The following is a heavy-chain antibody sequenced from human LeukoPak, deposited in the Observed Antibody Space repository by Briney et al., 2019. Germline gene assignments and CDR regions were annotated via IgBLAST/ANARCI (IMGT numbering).Heavy chain of an antibody. Sequence: GGSLRLSCAASGFTFSNAWMSWVRQAPGKGLEWVGRIKSKADGGTTDYAAHVKGRFTISRDDSKNTLYLQMNSLKTEDTAVYYCTYLSSGRYYFDYWGQGTLVTVSS. J-gene: IGHJ4*02. D-gene: IGHD6-19*01. CDR3: TYLSSGRYYFDY. V-gene: IGHV3-15*01. CDR2: IKSKADGGTT. CDR1: GFTFSNAW.